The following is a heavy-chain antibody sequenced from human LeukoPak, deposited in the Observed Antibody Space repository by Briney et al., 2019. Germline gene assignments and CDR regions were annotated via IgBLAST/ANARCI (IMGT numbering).Heavy chain of an antibody. D-gene: IGHD4-23*01. CDR2: INHSGST. CDR3: ARDLRWRPHFDY. J-gene: IGHJ4*02. Sequence: SETLSLTCAVYGGSFSGYYWSWIRQPPGKGLEWIGEINHSGSTNYNPSLKSRVTISVDTSKNQFSLKLSSVTAADTAVYYCARDLRWRPHFDYWGQGTLVTVSS. CDR1: GGSFSGYY. V-gene: IGHV4-34*01.